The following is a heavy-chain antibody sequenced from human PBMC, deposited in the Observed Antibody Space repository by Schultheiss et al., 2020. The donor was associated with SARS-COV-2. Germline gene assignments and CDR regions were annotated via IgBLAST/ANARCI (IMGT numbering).Heavy chain of an antibody. J-gene: IGHJ6*02. CDR1: GFTFSSYD. CDR3: ARPAIVATIKKPSYYGMDV. D-gene: IGHD5-12*01. V-gene: IGHV3-30-3*01. Sequence: GGSLRLSCAASGFTFSSYDMHWVRQAPGKGLEWVAVISYDGSNKDYADSVKGRFTISRDNSKNTLYLQMNSLRAEDTAVYYCARPAIVATIKKPSYYGMDVWGQGTTVTVSS. CDR2: ISYDGSNK.